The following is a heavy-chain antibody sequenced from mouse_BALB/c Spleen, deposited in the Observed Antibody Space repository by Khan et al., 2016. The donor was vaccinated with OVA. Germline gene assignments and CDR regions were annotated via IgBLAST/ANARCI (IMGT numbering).Heavy chain of an antibody. V-gene: IGHV1S132*01. D-gene: IGHD1-1*01. CDR3: ARRYFWSYELAY. J-gene: IGHJ3*01. Sequence: QVQLKESGAELVKPGASVKLSCKTSGYTFTSYWIQWVKQRPGQGLGWIGQIFPGTGTTYYNENFKGKATLTVDTSSNTAYLQFSSLTSEDSAVYFCARRYFWSYELAYWGQGTLVTVSP. CDR2: IFPGTGTT. CDR1: GYTFTSYW.